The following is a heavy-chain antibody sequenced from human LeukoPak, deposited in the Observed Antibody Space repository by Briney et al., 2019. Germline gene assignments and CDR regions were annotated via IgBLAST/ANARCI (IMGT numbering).Heavy chain of an antibody. V-gene: IGHV1-2*02. Sequence: ASVKVSCKASGYTFTGYYMHWVRQAPGQGLEWMAWINPNSGATNYAQKFQGRVTMTRDTSISIAYMELSRLRSDDTAVYYCARDGGLDYWGQGTLVTVSS. J-gene: IGHJ4*02. CDR2: INPNSGAT. CDR3: ARDGGLDY. D-gene: IGHD4-23*01. CDR1: GYTFTGYY.